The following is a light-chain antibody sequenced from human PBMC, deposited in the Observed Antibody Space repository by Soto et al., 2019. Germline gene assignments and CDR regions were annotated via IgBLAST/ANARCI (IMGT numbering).Light chain of an antibody. CDR1: QSISSNY. CDR2: HTS. CDR3: QQYGTSPRT. Sequence: EIVLTQSPGTLSLSPGERATLSCRASQSISSNYLAWYQQSPGQAPRLLIYHTSRRATGIPDRFSGIGSGTDFTLTISRLETEDLAVYYCQQYGTSPRTFGQGTRLGIK. V-gene: IGKV3-20*01. J-gene: IGKJ5*01.